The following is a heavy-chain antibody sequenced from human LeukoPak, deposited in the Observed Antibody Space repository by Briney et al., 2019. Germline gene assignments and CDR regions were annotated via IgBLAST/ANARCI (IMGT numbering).Heavy chain of an antibody. CDR1: GGSISIYY. V-gene: IGHV4-59*01. J-gene: IGHJ4*02. CDR2: IYYSGST. D-gene: IGHD4-17*01. CDR3: AILNYGDSDY. Sequence: SETLSLTCTVSGGSISIYYWSWIRQPPGKGLEGIGYIYYSGSTNYNPSLKSRVTISVDTSKNQFSLKLSSVTAADTAVYYCAILNYGDSDYGGQGTLVTVSS.